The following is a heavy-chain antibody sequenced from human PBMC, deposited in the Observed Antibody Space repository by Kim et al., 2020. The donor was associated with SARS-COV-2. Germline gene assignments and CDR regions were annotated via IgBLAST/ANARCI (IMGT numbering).Heavy chain of an antibody. V-gene: IGHV4-59*01. CDR1: GGSISSYY. D-gene: IGHD2-15*01. Sequence: SETLSLTCTVSGGSISSYYWSWIRQPPGKGLEWIGYIYYSGSTNYNPSLKSRVTISVDTSKNQFSLKLSSVTAADTAVYYCARGTYCSGGSCYSALHFDYWGQGTLVTVSS. CDR2: IYYSGST. J-gene: IGHJ4*02. CDR3: ARGTYCSGGSCYSALHFDY.